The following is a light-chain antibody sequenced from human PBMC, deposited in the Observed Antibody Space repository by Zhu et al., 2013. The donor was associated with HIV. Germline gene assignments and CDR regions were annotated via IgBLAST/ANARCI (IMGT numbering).Light chain of an antibody. CDR3: QQYNSYT. V-gene: IGKV1-5*03. CDR2: KAS. J-gene: IGKJ4*01. CDR1: QSISSW. Sequence: DIQMTQSPSTLSASVGDRVTITCRASQSISSWLAWYQQKPGKAPKLLIYKASSLESGVPSRFSGSGSGTEFTLTISSLQPDDFATYYCQQYNSYTFGGGPRW.